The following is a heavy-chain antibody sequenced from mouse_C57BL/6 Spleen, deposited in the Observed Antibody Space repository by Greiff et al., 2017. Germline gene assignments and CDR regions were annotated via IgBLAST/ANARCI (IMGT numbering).Heavy chain of an antibody. V-gene: IGHV1-69*01. J-gene: IGHJ2*01. CDR1: GYTFTSYW. Sequence: VQLQQPGAELVMPGASVKLSCKASGYTFTSYWMHWVKQRPGQGLEWIGEIDPSDSYTNYNQKFKGKSTLTVDKSSSTAYMQLSSLTSEDSAVYYCARNDYDPYYFDYWGQGTTLTVSS. D-gene: IGHD2-4*01. CDR2: IDPSDSYT. CDR3: ARNDYDPYYFDY.